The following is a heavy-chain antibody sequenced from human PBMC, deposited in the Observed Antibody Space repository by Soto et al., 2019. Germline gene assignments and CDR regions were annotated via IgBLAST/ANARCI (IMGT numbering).Heavy chain of an antibody. CDR3: EREGKYGDYSGHAFDI. Sequence: QVQLVESGGGVVQPGRSLRLSCAASGFTFSSYAMHWVRQAPGKGLEWVAVISYDGSNKYYADSVKGRFTISRDNSKNTLQRQMNSLRAEDTAVYYCEREGKYGDYSGHAFDIWGQGTMVTVPS. CDR1: GFTFSSYA. CDR2: ISYDGSNK. D-gene: IGHD4-17*01. V-gene: IGHV3-30-3*01. J-gene: IGHJ3*02.